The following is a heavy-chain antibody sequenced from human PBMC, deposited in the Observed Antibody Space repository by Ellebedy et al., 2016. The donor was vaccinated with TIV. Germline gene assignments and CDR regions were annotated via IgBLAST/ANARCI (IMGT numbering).Heavy chain of an antibody. D-gene: IGHD6-19*01. Sequence: MPSETLSLTCTVTGDSISSRTYYRAWIRQPPGKGLEWIGSLFYSGSTYYNPSLKSRVAISVATSKNQFSLKLSSVTAADTAVFYCVRHLLGTGWYQDIDYWGQGTLVTVSS. CDR1: GDSISSRTYY. J-gene: IGHJ4*02. CDR3: VRHLLGTGWYQDIDY. CDR2: LFYSGST. V-gene: IGHV4-39*01.